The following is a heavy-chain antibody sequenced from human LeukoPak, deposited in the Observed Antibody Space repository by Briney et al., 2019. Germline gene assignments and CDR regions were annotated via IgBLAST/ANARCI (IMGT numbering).Heavy chain of an antibody. Sequence: TSETLSLTCTVSGDPISSRSYYWDWIRQPPGGGLEWIGSILYRGSTYYNPSLKSRVTISLDTSKNQFSLKLSSVTAADTAVYYCARVFNWNRYDWFDPWGQGTLVTVSS. CDR2: ILYRGST. D-gene: IGHD1-20*01. J-gene: IGHJ5*02. CDR1: GDPISSRSYY. V-gene: IGHV4-39*07. CDR3: ARVFNWNRYDWFDP.